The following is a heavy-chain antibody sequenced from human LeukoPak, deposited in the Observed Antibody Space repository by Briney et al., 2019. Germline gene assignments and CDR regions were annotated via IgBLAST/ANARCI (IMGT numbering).Heavy chain of an antibody. D-gene: IGHD3-22*01. Sequence: GSLRLSCAASGFTFSSYSMNWVRQPPGKGLEWIGEINHSGSTNYNPSLKSRVTISVDTSKNQFSLKLSSVTAADTAVYYCARGRYYYDSSGYCLDYWGQGTLVTVSS. CDR3: ARGRYYYDSSGYCLDY. V-gene: IGHV4-34*01. CDR1: GFTFSSYS. CDR2: INHSGST. J-gene: IGHJ4*02.